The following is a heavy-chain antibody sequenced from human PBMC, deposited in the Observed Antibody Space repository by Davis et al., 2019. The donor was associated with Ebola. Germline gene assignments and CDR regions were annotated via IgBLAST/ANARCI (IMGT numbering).Heavy chain of an antibody. D-gene: IGHD2-8*02. CDR2: INSDGSST. CDR1: GFTFSSYG. J-gene: IGHJ4*02. Sequence: GESLKISCAASGFTFSSYGMHWVRQAPGKGLVWVSRINSDGSSTSYADSVKGRFTISRDNAKNTLYLQMNSLRAEDTAVYYCSGTGGGTDYWGQGTLVTVSS. CDR3: SGTGGGTDY. V-gene: IGHV3-74*01.